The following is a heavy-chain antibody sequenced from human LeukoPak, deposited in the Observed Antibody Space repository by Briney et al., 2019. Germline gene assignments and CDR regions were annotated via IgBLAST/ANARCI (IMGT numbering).Heavy chain of an antibody. CDR3: GGGGGLDV. D-gene: IGHD3-16*01. J-gene: IGHJ6*02. V-gene: IGHV3-7*03. CDR1: GFTFSSYW. CDR2: INHNGNVN. Sequence: GGSLRLSCAASGFTFSSYWMNWARQAPGKGLEWVASINHNGNVNYYVDSVKGRFTISRDNAKNSLYLQMSNLRAEDTAVYFWGGGGGLDVWGQGATVTVSS.